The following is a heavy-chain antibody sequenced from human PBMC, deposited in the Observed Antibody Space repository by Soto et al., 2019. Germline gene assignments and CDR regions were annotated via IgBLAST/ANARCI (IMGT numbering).Heavy chain of an antibody. Sequence: PSETLSLTCTVSGSPISSYYCSWFRQPPGRGLEWVGYIYYTGTTTYNPSLTSRVTISLDTSRSQFSLKLKSATAADSAVYFCARLGDYYQDFDYWGRGSLVSSPQ. CDR3: ARLGDYYQDFDY. CDR1: GSPISSYY. D-gene: IGHD3-22*01. J-gene: IGHJ4*01. V-gene: IGHV4-59*08. CDR2: IYYTGTT.